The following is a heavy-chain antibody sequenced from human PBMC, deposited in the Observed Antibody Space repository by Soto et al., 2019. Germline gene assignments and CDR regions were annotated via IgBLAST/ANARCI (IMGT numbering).Heavy chain of an antibody. D-gene: IGHD6-19*01. Sequence: SETLSLTCTVSGGSVSSGSDYWSWIRQPPGKGLEWIGCIYYSGSTNYNPSLKSRVTISVDTSKNQFSLKLSSVTAADTAVYYCARYAYSNAWELDYWGQGTLVTVSS. J-gene: IGHJ4*02. V-gene: IGHV4-61*01. CDR3: ARYAYSNAWELDY. CDR1: GGSVSSGSDY. CDR2: IYYSGST.